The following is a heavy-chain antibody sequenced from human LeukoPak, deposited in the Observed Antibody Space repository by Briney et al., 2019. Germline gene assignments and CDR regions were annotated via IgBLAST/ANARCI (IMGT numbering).Heavy chain of an antibody. CDR1: GFTFSSYA. Sequence: GGSLRLSCAASGFTFSSYAMYWVRQAPGKGLEWVAIIWYDGSKYFYADSVKGRFSISRDNSKNTLYLQMNSLRAEDTAVYSCARGVYSGCCGYWGQGTLVTVSS. J-gene: IGHJ4*02. D-gene: IGHD1-26*01. V-gene: IGHV3-33*01. CDR3: ARGVYSGCCGY. CDR2: IWYDGSKY.